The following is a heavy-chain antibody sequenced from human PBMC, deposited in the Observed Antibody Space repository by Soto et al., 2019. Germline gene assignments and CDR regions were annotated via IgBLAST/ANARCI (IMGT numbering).Heavy chain of an antibody. CDR3: ARDIGFDYVN. CDR1: GFNVMSYW. Sequence: WGSLRLSCAVSGFNVMSYWMSLVRQAPGKGLEWVASIKEDGSEIYYLQSVRGRFTISRDSAGNALHLAMNYLSAEDTGVYFCARDIGFDYVNWGQGTLVTVSS. CDR2: IKEDGSEI. V-gene: IGHV3-7*01. J-gene: IGHJ4*02. D-gene: IGHD3-16*01.